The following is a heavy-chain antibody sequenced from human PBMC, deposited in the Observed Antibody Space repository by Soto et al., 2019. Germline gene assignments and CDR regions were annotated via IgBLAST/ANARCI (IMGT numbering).Heavy chain of an antibody. CDR1: GFTFSTSA. Sequence: SVKVSCKASGFTFSTSAVQWVRQARGQRPEWMGWIVGGSGNTNYAQNSQERVIITRDMSTSTVYMELSSLRSDDTAVYFCAARRSGLYAMDVWGQGTTVTVS. D-gene: IGHD1-26*01. CDR3: AARRSGLYAMDV. V-gene: IGHV1-58*01. J-gene: IGHJ6*02. CDR2: IVGGSGNT.